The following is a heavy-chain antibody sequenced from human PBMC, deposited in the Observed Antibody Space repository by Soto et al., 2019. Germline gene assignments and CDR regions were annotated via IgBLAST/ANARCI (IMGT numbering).Heavy chain of an antibody. D-gene: IGHD3-22*01. Sequence: PSETLSLTCTVSGGSISSYYWSWIRQPPGKGLEWIGYIYYSGSTNYNPSLKSRVTISVDTSKNQFSLKLSSVTAADTAVYYCARGTVDCDSSGYYYYGMDVWGQGTTVTVSS. V-gene: IGHV4-59*01. J-gene: IGHJ6*02. CDR3: ARGTVDCDSSGYYYYGMDV. CDR2: IYYSGST. CDR1: GGSISSYY.